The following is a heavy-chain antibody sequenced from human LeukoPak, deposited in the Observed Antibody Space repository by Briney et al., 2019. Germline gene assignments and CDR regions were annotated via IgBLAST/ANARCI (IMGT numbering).Heavy chain of an antibody. V-gene: IGHV5-51*01. CDR3: ARHNFYYDTSGYHPLDFDY. J-gene: IGHJ4*02. Sequence: GESLKISCKGSGYSFTSYLIGWVRQMPGKGVEWMGFNYPGDSYTIYSPSFQGQVSISAGKSISTAYLQWSSLKASDTAMYYCARHNFYYDTSGYHPLDFDYWGQGTLVTVSS. CDR2: NYPGDSYT. CDR1: GYSFTSYL. D-gene: IGHD3-22*01.